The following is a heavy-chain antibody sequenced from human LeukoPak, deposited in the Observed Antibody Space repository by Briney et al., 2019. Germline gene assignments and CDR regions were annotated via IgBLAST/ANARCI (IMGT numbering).Heavy chain of an antibody. CDR1: GGSISSYC. V-gene: IGHV4-59*01. J-gene: IGHJ5*02. Sequence: PSETLSLTCTVSGGSISSYCWSWIRQPPGKGLEWIRYIYYSGSTNYNPSLKSRVTISVDTSKNQFSLKLSSVTAADTAVYYCARRARYCSSTSCYLQGFDPWGQGTLVTVSS. D-gene: IGHD2-2*01. CDR3: ARRARYCSSTSCYLQGFDP. CDR2: IYYSGST.